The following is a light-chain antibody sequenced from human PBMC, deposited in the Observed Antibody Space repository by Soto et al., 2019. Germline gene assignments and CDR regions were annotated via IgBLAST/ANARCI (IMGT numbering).Light chain of an antibody. Sequence: EVLLTQSPGTLSLSPGASATLSWRASQGVPTTYVAWYQQRPGQAPRLLIYDASNRAAGTPGRFSGSRSGTDFTLTINRLEPEDFAVYYCQHYGASPGSFGQGTKVEIK. V-gene: IGKV3-20*01. CDR3: QHYGASPGS. CDR1: QGVPTTY. J-gene: IGKJ1*01. CDR2: DAS.